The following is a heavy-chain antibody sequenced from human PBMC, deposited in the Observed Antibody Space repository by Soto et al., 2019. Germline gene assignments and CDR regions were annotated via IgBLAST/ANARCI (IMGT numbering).Heavy chain of an antibody. CDR2: ISSSGNTI. Sequence: QVQLVESGGGVVKTSGSLRIACAASGFTFSDYYMSWVRQAPGKGLEWVSYISSSGNTIYYADSVKGRFTISRDNAKNSVYLQMNSLRAEEGALYFCAKMSSENYYDPVFSWGQGTLVTVSS. J-gene: IGHJ5*02. CDR3: AKMSSENYYDPVFS. V-gene: IGHV3-11*01. D-gene: IGHD3-22*01. CDR1: GFTFSDYY.